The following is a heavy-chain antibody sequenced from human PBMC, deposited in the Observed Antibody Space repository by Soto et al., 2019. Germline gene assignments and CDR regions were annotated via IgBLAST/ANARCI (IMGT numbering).Heavy chain of an antibody. J-gene: IGHJ4*02. D-gene: IGHD2-15*01. V-gene: IGHV4-31*03. CDR2: IYYTGDT. CDR3: ARGAPRPRGVPTYSHF. CDR1: GDSMTSGGYY. Sequence: TSETLSLTCSVSGDSMTSGGYYWSWVRHHPGKGLEWVGSIYYTGDTYFNPSLKSRITVSMDTSKNEFSLKLTSVTSADTAVYFCARGAPRPRGVPTYSHFWGQGTLVTVSS.